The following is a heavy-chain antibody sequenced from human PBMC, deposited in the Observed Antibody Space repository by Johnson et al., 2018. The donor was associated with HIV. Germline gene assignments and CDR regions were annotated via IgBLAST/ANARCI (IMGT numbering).Heavy chain of an antibody. CDR3: ARRWELHSNAFDI. CDR1: GFTFSSYA. J-gene: IGHJ3*02. V-gene: IGHV3-23*04. CDR2: ISGSGGST. Sequence: VQLVESGGGVVQPGGSLRLSCAASGFTFSSYAMSWVRQAPGKGLEWVSAISGSGGSTYYADSVKGRFTISRDNSKNTLYLQMNNLRAEDTALYYCARRWELHSNAFDIWGQGTMVTVSS. D-gene: IGHD1-26*01.